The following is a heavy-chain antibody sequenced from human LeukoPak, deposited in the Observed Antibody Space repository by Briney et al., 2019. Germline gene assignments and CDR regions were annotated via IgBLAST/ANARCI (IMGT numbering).Heavy chain of an antibody. CDR2: IYYSKNT. V-gene: IGHV4-39*01. Sequence: SETLSLTCTVSGXSISSSSAYWGWIRQPPGKGLEWIGSIYYSKNTYYNPSLKSRVTISADTSKNQFSLTLGSVSATDTAVYYCVSPRGFSYGYFDYWGQGTLVTVSS. D-gene: IGHD5-18*01. J-gene: IGHJ4*02. CDR3: VSPRGFSYGYFDY. CDR1: GXSISSSSAY.